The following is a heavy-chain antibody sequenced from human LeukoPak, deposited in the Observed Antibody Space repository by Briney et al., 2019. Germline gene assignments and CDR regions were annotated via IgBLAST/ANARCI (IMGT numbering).Heavy chain of an antibody. J-gene: IGHJ4*02. V-gene: IGHV3-23*01. D-gene: IGHD3-3*01. Sequence: PGGSLRLSCAASGFTFSSYAMSWVRQAPGKGLEWVSANSGSGGSTYYADSVKGRFTISRDNSKNTLYLQMNSLRAEDTAVYYCAKAYYDFWSGYSFDYWGQGTLVTVSS. CDR3: AKAYYDFWSGYSFDY. CDR1: GFTFSSYA. CDR2: NSGSGGST.